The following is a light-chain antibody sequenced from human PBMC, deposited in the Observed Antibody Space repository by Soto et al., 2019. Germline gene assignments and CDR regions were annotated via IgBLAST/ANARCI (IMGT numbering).Light chain of an antibody. V-gene: IGKV4-1*01. CDR1: QSVLFDTNNKNY. CDR2: GAS. Sequence: IVVTQSPDSLAVSLGERATINCRSSQSVLFDTNNKNYFAWYQQKPGQPPKLLIYGASTRATGIPARFSGSGSGTEFTLTISSLQPDDFATYYCQHYNSYSEAFGQGTKVDIK. CDR3: QHYNSYSEA. J-gene: IGKJ1*01.